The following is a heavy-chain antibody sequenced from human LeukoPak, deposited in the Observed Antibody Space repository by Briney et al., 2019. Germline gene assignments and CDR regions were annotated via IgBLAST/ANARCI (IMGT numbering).Heavy chain of an antibody. CDR3: AKDEGSSLYGTDY. CDR1: GFTFSSYA. CDR2: ISSSGGST. V-gene: IGHV3-23*01. J-gene: IGHJ4*02. D-gene: IGHD6-13*01. Sequence: GGSLRLFCAASGFTFSSYAMSWVRQAPGKGLEWVSAISSSGGSTYYADSVKGRFTISRDNSKNTLYLHINSLRAEDTAVYYCAKDEGSSLYGTDYWGQGTLVTVSS.